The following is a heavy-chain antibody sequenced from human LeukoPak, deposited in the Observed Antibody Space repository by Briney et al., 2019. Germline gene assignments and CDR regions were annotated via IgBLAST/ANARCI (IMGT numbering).Heavy chain of an antibody. V-gene: IGHV1-24*01. CDR2: FDPEDGET. CDR3: ATFREIVVVITRRLSHFDY. CDR1: GYTLTGIS. J-gene: IGHJ4*02. D-gene: IGHD2-21*01. Sequence: ASVKVSCKVSGYTLTGISMHWVRQAPGKGLEWMGGFDPEDGETIYAQKFQGRVTMTEDTSTDTAYMELSSLRFEDTAVYYCATFREIVVVITRRLSHFDYWGQGTLVTVSS.